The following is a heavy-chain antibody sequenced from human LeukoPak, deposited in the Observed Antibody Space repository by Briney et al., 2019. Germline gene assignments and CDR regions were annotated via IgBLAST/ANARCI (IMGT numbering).Heavy chain of an antibody. CDR3: ATGRWLQPLDP. CDR2: VDPEDGET. Sequence: ATVKISCKVSGYTFTDYYMHWVRQAPGKGLEWMGLVDPEDGETIYAEKFQGRVTITADTSTDTAYMELSSLRSEDTAVYYCATGRWLQPLDPWGQGTLVTVSS. CDR1: GYTFTDYY. D-gene: IGHD5-24*01. V-gene: IGHV1-69-2*01. J-gene: IGHJ5*02.